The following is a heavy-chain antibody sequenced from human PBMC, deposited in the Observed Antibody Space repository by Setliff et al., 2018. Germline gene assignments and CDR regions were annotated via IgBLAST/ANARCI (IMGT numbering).Heavy chain of an antibody. D-gene: IGHD3-22*01. CDR1: GGSISSGDYY. Sequence: SETLSLTCTVSGGSISSGDYYWSWIRQPPGKGLEWIGYIYYSGSTYYNPSLKSRVTISVDTSKNQFSLTLSSVTAADTAVYYCARGTYDYYDSSGYYFVDYWGQGTLVTVSS. V-gene: IGHV4-30-4*08. CDR2: IYYSGST. J-gene: IGHJ4*02. CDR3: ARGTYDYYDSSGYYFVDY.